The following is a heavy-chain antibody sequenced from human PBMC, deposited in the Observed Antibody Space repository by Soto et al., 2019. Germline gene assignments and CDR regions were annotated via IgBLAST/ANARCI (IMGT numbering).Heavy chain of an antibody. CDR3: ARGSNTAFDP. V-gene: IGHV3-74*01. J-gene: IGHJ5*02. Sequence: EAQLVESGGGLVQPGGSLRLSCAASGFNFSLYWMHWVRQTPGKGLVWVSRINAEGNTIYADSVKGRFTISRDNAKNMLYLQMTSLRAEDTAVYFCARGSNTAFDPWGQGTLVTVSS. CDR2: INAEGNT. D-gene: IGHD2-21*02. CDR1: GFNFSLYW.